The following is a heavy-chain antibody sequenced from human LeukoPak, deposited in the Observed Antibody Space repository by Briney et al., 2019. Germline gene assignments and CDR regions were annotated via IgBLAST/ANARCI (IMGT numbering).Heavy chain of an antibody. CDR1: GGSFSGYY. CDR3: ARFGYYGSGSYYLRAFDI. CDR2: INHSGST. D-gene: IGHD3-10*01. J-gene: IGHJ3*02. V-gene: IGHV4-34*01. Sequence: PSETLSLTCGVYGGSFSGYYWSCIRQPPGKGLEWIGEINHSGSTNYKSSLKSRVTISVDTSKNQFSLKLSSVTAADTAVYYCARFGYYGSGSYYLRAFDIWGQGTMVTVSS.